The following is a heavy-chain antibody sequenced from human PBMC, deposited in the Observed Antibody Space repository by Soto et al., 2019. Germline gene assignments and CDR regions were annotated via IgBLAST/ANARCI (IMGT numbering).Heavy chain of an antibody. J-gene: IGHJ2*01. CDR1: GFTVSSNY. Sequence: EVQLVESGGGLVQPGGSLRLSCAASGFTVSSNYMSWVRQAPGKGLEWVSVIYSGGSTYYADSVKGRFTISRHNSKNTLYLQMNSLRAEDSAVYYCARGTAVALYWYFDLWGRGTLVTVSS. CDR2: IYSGGST. CDR3: ARGTAVALYWYFDL. V-gene: IGHV3-53*04. D-gene: IGHD6-19*01.